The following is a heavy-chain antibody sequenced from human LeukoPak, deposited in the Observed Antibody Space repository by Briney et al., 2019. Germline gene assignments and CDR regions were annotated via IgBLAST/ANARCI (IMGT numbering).Heavy chain of an antibody. CDR1: GFTFSSYE. CDR2: ISSSGSTI. J-gene: IGHJ4*02. D-gene: IGHD1-1*01. Sequence: GGSLRLSCAASGFTFSSYEMNGVRQVPGKGLEWVSYISSSGSTIYYADSVKGRFTISRDNAKNSLYLQMNSLRAENTAVYYCARGTGTTPLEYWGQGTLVTVSS. V-gene: IGHV3-48*03. CDR3: ARGTGTTPLEY.